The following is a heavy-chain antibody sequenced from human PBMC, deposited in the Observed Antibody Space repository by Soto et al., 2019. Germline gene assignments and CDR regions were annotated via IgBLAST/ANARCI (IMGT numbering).Heavy chain of an antibody. CDR3: AREKTSGGDLNY. V-gene: IGHV3-33*01. J-gene: IGHJ4*02. Sequence: QVQLVESGGGVVQPGRSLRLSCAASGFTFSSYGMHWVRQAPGKGLEWVAVIWYDGSNKYYADSVKGRFTISRDNSKNTLYLQMNSLRAEDTAVYYCAREKTSGGDLNYWGQGTLVTVSS. D-gene: IGHD2-21*02. CDR1: GFTFSSYG. CDR2: IWYDGSNK.